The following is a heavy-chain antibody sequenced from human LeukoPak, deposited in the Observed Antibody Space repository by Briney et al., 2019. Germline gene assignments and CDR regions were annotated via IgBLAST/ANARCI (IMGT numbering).Heavy chain of an antibody. CDR2: ITPIFNKA. CDR1: GDTLTTHP. V-gene: IGHV1-69*04. CDR3: AREYPQGVVRGMSSAFDI. D-gene: IGHD3-10*02. Sequence: ASVRVSGKASGDTLTTHPISWVRQAPGQGPEWMGRITPIFNKADYTPNFQGRVSFTVDRSTSTAYMEVHSLRSEDTAMYYCAREYPQGVVRGMSSAFDIWGQGTMVTVTS. J-gene: IGHJ3*02.